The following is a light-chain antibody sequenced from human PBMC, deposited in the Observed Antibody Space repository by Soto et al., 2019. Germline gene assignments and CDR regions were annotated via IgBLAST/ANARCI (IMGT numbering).Light chain of an antibody. CDR1: TSN. CDR3: QSYDSTLSARYV. CDR2: DNT. V-gene: IGLV1-40*01. J-gene: IGLJ1*01. Sequence: QSVLTQTPSVSGAPGQTVTISCTGTTSNVHWYQQLPGTAPKLLIFDNTNRPSGVPDRFSGSKSDTSASLAITGLQAEDEADYYCQSYDSTLSARYVFGTGTKLTVL.